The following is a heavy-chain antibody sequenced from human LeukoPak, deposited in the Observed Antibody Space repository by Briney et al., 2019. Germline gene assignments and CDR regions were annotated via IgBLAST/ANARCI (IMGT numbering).Heavy chain of an antibody. CDR1: GFTFSNFD. D-gene: IGHD6-19*01. Sequence: TGGSLRLSCTASGFTFSNFDMGGVRQAPGKGLEWVSAITNRGDGTYFADSVKGRVTISRDNSKDTLYLQLNSLRADDTAVYYCAKDARRTSGWYHFDSWGQGTLVTVSS. V-gene: IGHV3-23*01. CDR2: ITNRGDGT. J-gene: IGHJ4*02. CDR3: AKDARRTSGWYHFDS.